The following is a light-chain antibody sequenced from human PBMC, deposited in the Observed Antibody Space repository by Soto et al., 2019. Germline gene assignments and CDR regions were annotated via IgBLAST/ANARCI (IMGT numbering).Light chain of an antibody. CDR1: SSDVGAYKY. J-gene: IGLJ3*02. CDR3: SSYAGSNNWV. V-gene: IGLV2-8*01. Sequence: QAVVTQPPSASGSPGQSVTISCTGTSSDVGAYKYVSWYQQHPGKAPKLMIYEVSKRPSGVPDRFSGSKSGNTASLTVSGLQAEDEADYYCSSYAGSNNWVFGGGTKVTVL. CDR2: EVS.